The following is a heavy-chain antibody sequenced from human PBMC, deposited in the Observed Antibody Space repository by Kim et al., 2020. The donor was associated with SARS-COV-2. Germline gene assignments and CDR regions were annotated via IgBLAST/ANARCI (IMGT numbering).Heavy chain of an antibody. CDR3: ARGGEVRVIAVAEQGYGMDV. V-gene: IGHV3-74*01. CDR1: GFTFSSYW. J-gene: IGHJ6*02. D-gene: IGHD6-19*01. Sequence: GGSLRLSCAASGFTFSSYWMHWVRQAPGKGLVWVSRINSDGSSTSYADSVKGRFTISRDNAKNTLYLQMNSLRAEDTAVYYCARGGEVRVIAVAEQGYGMDVWGQGTTVTVSS. CDR2: INSDGSST.